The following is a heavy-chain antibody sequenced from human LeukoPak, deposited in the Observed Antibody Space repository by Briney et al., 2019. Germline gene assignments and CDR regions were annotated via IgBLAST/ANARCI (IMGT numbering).Heavy chain of an antibody. CDR2: IKQDGSEK. CDR3: ATSNVPTSGGDCYHDY. V-gene: IGHV3-7*01. D-gene: IGHD2-21*02. J-gene: IGHJ4*02. CDR1: GFIFSSYW. Sequence: GGSLRLSCAASGFIFSSYWMSWVRQAPGKGLEWVANIKQDGSEKYYVDSVKGRFTISRDNAKNSLNLQMNSLRAEDTAVYYCATSNVPTSGGDCYHDYWGQGTLVTVSS.